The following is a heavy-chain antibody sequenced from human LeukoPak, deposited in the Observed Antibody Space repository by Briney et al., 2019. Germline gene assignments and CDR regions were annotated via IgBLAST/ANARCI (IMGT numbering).Heavy chain of an antibody. Sequence: GGSLRLSCAASGFTFSSYAMSWVRQAPGKGLEWVSAISGSGGSTYYADSVKGRFTISRDNSKNTLYLQMNSLRAEDTAVYYCAKDKCYYDSSGYLDYWGQGTLVTVSS. CDR3: AKDKCYYDSSGYLDY. CDR2: ISGSGGST. J-gene: IGHJ4*02. CDR1: GFTFSSYA. D-gene: IGHD3-22*01. V-gene: IGHV3-23*01.